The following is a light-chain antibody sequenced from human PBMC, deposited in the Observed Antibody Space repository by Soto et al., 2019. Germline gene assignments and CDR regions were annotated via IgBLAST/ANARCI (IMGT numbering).Light chain of an antibody. CDR1: SSDVGGYNS. J-gene: IGLJ2*01. CDR2: DVS. Sequence: QSALTQPASVSGSPGQSITISCTGTSSDVGGYNSVSWYQQHPDKAPQLKIFDVSNRPSGISDRFSGSKSGNTASLTISGLQAEDEADYYCSSYTSTNPLVFGGGTKVTVL. CDR3: SSYTSTNPLV. V-gene: IGLV2-14*03.